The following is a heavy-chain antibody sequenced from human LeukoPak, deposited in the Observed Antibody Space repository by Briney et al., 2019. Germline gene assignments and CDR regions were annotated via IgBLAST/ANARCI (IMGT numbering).Heavy chain of an antibody. CDR3: ASYNTHDSSGYPYYFDY. V-gene: IGHV4-59*08. CDR1: GGSISSYY. J-gene: IGHJ4*02. D-gene: IGHD3-22*01. Sequence: PSETLSLTCTVSGGSISSYYWSWIRQPPGKGLEWIGYIYYSGSTNYNPSLKSRVTISVDTSKNQFSLKLSSVTAADTAVYYCASYNTHDSSGYPYYFDYWGQGTLVTVSS. CDR2: IYYSGST.